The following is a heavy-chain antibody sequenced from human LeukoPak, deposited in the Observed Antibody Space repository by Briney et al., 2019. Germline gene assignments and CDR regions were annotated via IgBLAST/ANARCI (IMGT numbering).Heavy chain of an antibody. Sequence: GESLKISCKGSGHSFTTYWIAWVRQMTGKGLEWMGIIYPGDSDARYSPSFSGQVTISADKSLSTAYLQWSSLKASDTAMYFCARRGFCSGGSCHSAPFDYWGQGTLVIVSS. CDR3: ARRGFCSGGSCHSAPFDY. CDR1: GHSFTTYW. J-gene: IGHJ4*02. D-gene: IGHD2-15*01. V-gene: IGHV5-51*01. CDR2: IYPGDSDA.